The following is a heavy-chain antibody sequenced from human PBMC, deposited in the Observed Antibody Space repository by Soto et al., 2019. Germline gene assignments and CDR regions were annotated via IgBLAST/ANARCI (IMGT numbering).Heavy chain of an antibody. Sequence: PVKVSCKASGFTFTSSAVQWVRQARGQRLEWIGWIVVGSGNTNYAQKFQERVTITRDMSTSTAYMELSSLRSEDTAVYYCAANLHSIAARPFDYWGQGTLVTVSS. D-gene: IGHD6-6*01. V-gene: IGHV1-58*01. J-gene: IGHJ4*02. CDR3: AANLHSIAARPFDY. CDR2: IVVGSGNT. CDR1: GFTFTSSA.